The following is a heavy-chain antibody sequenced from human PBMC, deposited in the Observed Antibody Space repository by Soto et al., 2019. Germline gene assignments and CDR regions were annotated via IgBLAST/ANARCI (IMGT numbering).Heavy chain of an antibody. Sequence: SETLSLTCAVYGGSFSGYYWSWIRQPPGKGLEWIGEINHSGSPNYNPSLKIRVTISVDTSKNQFSLKQSSVTAADTAVYYCARGVVVAATTYYFDYWGQGTLVTVSS. CDR1: GGSFSGYY. CDR3: ARGVVVAATTYYFDY. D-gene: IGHD2-15*01. J-gene: IGHJ4*02. V-gene: IGHV4-34*01. CDR2: INHSGSP.